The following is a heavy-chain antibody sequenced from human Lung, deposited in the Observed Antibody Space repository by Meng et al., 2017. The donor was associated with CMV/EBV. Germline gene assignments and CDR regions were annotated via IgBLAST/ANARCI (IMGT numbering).Heavy chain of an antibody. CDR1: GFTFSTYS. D-gene: IGHD4-17*01. Sequence: GESXKISCAASGFTFSTYSMNWVRQAPGKGLEWVSSINSSSSYRYYADSVKGRFTISRDNAKISLYLQMNSLRAEDTAVYYCARGLSPIAVYGDYVDYWSGGXPVTVSS. CDR3: ARGLSPIAVYGDYVDY. V-gene: IGHV3-21*01. J-gene: IGHJ4*02. CDR2: INSSSSYR.